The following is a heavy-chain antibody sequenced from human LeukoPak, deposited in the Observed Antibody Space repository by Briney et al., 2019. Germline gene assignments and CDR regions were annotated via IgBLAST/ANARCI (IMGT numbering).Heavy chain of an antibody. CDR1: GWTYSWYG. J-gene: IGHJ4*02. V-gene: IGHV3-30*02. CDR2: IWYDGSNK. CDR3: PKGSNQLLIDYFDY. Sequence: GGALTHSCAVTGWTYSWYGMHWVGQAGGRGLEWVAFIWYDGSNKYYADCVRGGLTISRDNFKNTLYLQMNSLTAEDTAGYNCPKGSNQLLIDYFDYLGQGNLVTGSS. D-gene: IGHD2-2*01.